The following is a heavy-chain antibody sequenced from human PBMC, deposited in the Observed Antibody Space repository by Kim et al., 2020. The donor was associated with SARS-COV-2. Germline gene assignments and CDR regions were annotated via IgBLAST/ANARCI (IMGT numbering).Heavy chain of an antibody. V-gene: IGHV3-13*01. J-gene: IGHJ3*02. CDR3: VREAGGDAFDI. CDR2: ET. Sequence: ETFHADAVKGRFTISRENAKNSLYLQMNSLRAGDTAVYYCVREAGGDAFDIWGQGTMVTVSS.